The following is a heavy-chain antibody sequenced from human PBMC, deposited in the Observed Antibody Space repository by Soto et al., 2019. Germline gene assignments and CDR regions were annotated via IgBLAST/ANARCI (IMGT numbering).Heavy chain of an antibody. Sequence: SGPTLVNPTQTLTLTCTFSGFSLSTSGVGVGWIRQPPGKALEWLALIYWNDDKRYSPSLKSRLTITKDTSKNQVVLTMTNMDPVDTAKYYCAHKSWRVIPAHYYYYGMDVWGQGTTVTVSS. CDR2: IYWNDDK. V-gene: IGHV2-5*01. CDR1: GFSLSTSGVG. D-gene: IGHD6-13*01. CDR3: AHKSWRVIPAHYYYYGMDV. J-gene: IGHJ6*02.